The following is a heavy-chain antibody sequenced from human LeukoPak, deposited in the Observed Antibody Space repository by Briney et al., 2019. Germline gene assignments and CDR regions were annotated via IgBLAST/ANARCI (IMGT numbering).Heavy chain of an antibody. CDR2: ICYSGST. CDR3: ARNVVPYGSGSSAIGY. Sequence: SETLSLTCTVSVDSINSYYWSWIPQPPGKGLEWIVYICYSGSTNYNPSLKSRVAISVDTSKNQFSLKLSSVTAADTAVYYCARNVVPYGSGSSAIGYWGQGTLITVSS. J-gene: IGHJ4*02. V-gene: IGHV4-59*01. D-gene: IGHD3-10*01. CDR1: VDSINSYY.